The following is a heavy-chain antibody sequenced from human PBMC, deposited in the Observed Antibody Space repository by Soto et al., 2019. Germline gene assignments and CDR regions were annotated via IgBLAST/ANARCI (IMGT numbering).Heavy chain of an antibody. CDR1: GFTFSSYG. Sequence: GGSLRLSCAASGFTFSSYGMHWVRQAPGKGLEWVAVISYDGSNKYYADSVKGRFTISRDNSKNTLYLQMNSLRAEDTAVYYCANALRPGPSGYYYMDVWGKGTTVTVSS. CDR3: ANALRPGPSGYYYMDV. J-gene: IGHJ6*03. D-gene: IGHD3-10*01. CDR2: ISYDGSNK. V-gene: IGHV3-30*18.